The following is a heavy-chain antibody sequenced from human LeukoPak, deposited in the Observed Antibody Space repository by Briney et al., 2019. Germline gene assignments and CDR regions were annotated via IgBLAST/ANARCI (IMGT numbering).Heavy chain of an antibody. Sequence: SETLSPTWSVSGVSISTYYWVWIRQPPAKGLEWMGFFSYSGSTKYNPSLKSRVTMSVDTSKNQFSLKLSSVTAADTAVYYCARMYSGTSYFLDHWGQGTLVTVSP. CDR3: ARMYSGTSYFLDH. D-gene: IGHD1-26*01. CDR1: GVSISTYY. J-gene: IGHJ4*02. CDR2: FSYSGST. V-gene: IGHV4-59*01.